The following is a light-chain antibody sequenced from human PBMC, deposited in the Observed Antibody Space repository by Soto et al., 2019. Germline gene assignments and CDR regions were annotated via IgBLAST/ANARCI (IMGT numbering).Light chain of an antibody. J-gene: IGKJ2*01. V-gene: IGKV3-20*01. CDR3: QQYNGSPYT. Sequence: EIVLTQSPGTLSLSPGEGATLSCRASQSVGSIYLAWYQQKPGQAPRLLIYGASRRATGIPDRFSGSGSGTDFTLTISRLEPEDCAVYYCQQYNGSPYTFGRGTKLEI. CDR2: GAS. CDR1: QSVGSIY.